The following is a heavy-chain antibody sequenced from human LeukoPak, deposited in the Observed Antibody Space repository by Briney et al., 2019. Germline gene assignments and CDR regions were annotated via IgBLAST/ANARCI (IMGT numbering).Heavy chain of an antibody. CDR2: IYYSGST. CDR1: GGSSSSRYY. D-gene: IGHD2-2*01. V-gene: IGHV4-39*01. J-gene: IGHJ5*02. CDR3: ARHPYQLLWLSWFDP. Sequence: SETLSLTCTVSGGSSSSRYYWGWIRQPPGKGLEWIGSIYYSGSTYYNPSLKSRVTISVDTSKNQFSLKLSSVTAADTAVYYCARHPYQLLWLSWFDPWGQGTLVTVSS.